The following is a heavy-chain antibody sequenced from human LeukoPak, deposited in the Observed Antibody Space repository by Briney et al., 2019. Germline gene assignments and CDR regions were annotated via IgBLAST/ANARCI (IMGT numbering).Heavy chain of an antibody. CDR3: ARSYGSGAIDY. J-gene: IGHJ4*02. CDR1: GGSISSSSYY. Sequence: SETLSLTCTVSGGSISSSSYYWGWIRQPPGKGLEWIGSIYYSGSTYYNPSLKSRVTMTVDTSKNQFSLNVNSVTAADTAVYYCARSYGSGAIDYWGQGTLVTVSS. V-gene: IGHV4-39*07. CDR2: IYYSGST. D-gene: IGHD3-10*01.